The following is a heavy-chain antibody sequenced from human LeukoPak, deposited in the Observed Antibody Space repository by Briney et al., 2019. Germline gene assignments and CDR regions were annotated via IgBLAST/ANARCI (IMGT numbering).Heavy chain of an antibody. V-gene: IGHV3-9*01. Sequence: GRSPRLSCVASGFTFGESAMHWVRETPGKGLEWVSGISWNSGGIAYADSVNGRFTISRDNAKNSLYLQMNSLRAEDTVLYHCVKDMWADVPRHLHCSGGIWKVNAFDVWGHGTVVSVSS. CDR2: ISWNSGGI. CDR3: VKDMWADVPRHLHCSGGIWKVNAFDV. J-gene: IGHJ3*01. D-gene: IGHD2-15*01. CDR1: GFTFGESA.